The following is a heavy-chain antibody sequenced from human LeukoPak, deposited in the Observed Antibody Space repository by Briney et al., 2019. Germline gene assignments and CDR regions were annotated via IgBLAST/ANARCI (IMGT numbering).Heavy chain of an antibody. D-gene: IGHD4-17*01. CDR3: TYGDNDAFDI. CDR2: ISAYNGNT. V-gene: IGHV1-18*01. Sequence: GASVKVSCKASGYTFTSYGISWVRQAPGQGLEWMGWISAYNGNTNYAQKFQGRVTMTRNTSISTAYMELSSLRSEDTAVYYCTYGDNDAFDIWGQGTMVTVSS. J-gene: IGHJ3*02. CDR1: GYTFTSYG.